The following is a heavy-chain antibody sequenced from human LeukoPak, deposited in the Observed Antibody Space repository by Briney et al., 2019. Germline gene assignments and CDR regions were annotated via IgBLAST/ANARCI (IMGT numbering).Heavy chain of an antibody. CDR1: GGSISSYY. CDR3: ARHGVSGMITFGGANWFDP. J-gene: IGHJ5*02. CDR2: IYYSGST. V-gene: IGHV4-59*08. D-gene: IGHD3-16*01. Sequence: SETLSLTCTVSGGSISSYYWSWIRQPPGKGLEWTGYIYYSGSTNYNPSLKSRVTISVDTSKNQFSLKLSSVTAADTAVYYCARHGVSGMITFGGANWFDPWGQGTLVTVSS.